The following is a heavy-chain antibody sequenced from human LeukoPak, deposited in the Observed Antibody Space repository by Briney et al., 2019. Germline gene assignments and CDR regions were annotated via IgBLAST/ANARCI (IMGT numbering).Heavy chain of an antibody. J-gene: IGHJ6*02. V-gene: IGHV1-18*01. D-gene: IGHD3-9*01. Sequence: ASVKVSCKASGYTFTSYGISWVRQAPGQGLEWMGWISAYNGNTNYAQKLQGRVTMTTDTSTSTAYMELRSLRSDDTAVYYCARVDYDILTGVHYYGMDVWGQGTTVTVSS. CDR3: ARVDYDILTGVHYYGMDV. CDR2: ISAYNGNT. CDR1: GYTFTSYG.